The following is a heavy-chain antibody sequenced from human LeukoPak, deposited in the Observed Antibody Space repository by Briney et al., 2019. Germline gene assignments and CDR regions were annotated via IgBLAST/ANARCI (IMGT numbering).Heavy chain of an antibody. V-gene: IGHV4-59*01. CDR1: GGSISSYY. Sequence: SETLSLTCTVSGGSISSYYWSWIRHPPGKGLEWIGYIYYSGSTNYNPSLKSRVTISVDTSKNQFSLKLSSVTAADTAVYYCARDFNWFDPWGQGTLVTVSS. J-gene: IGHJ5*02. CDR2: IYYSGST. CDR3: ARDFNWFDP.